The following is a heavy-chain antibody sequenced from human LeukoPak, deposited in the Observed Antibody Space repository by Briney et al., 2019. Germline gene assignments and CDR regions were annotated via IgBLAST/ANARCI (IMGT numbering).Heavy chain of an antibody. CDR2: IFGTGAGA. Sequence: GGSLRLSCTMSGFSFNIYAMKWVRQAPGKGLEWVSGIFGTGAGAVYADSVKGRFIISRDNSKNTLFLQINRLRIEDTAIYYCAKDATPDGKWDIDYWGQGTVVTVSS. CDR3: AKDATPDGKWDIDY. J-gene: IGHJ4*02. V-gene: IGHV3-23*01. D-gene: IGHD5-12*01. CDR1: GFSFNIYA.